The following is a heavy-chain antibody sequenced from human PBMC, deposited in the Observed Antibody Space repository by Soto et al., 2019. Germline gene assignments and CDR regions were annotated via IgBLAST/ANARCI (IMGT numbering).Heavy chain of an antibody. D-gene: IGHD2-8*01. CDR2: IYHSGST. CDR1: GGSISSGGYS. V-gene: IGHV4-30-2*01. CDR3: ARAADYCTNGVCYSYFDY. J-gene: IGHJ4*02. Sequence: SETLSLTCAVSGGSISSGGYSWSWIRQPPGKGLEWIGYIYHSGSTYYNPSLKSRVTISVDRSKNQFSLKLSSVTAADTAVYYCARAADYCTNGVCYSYFDYWGQGTLVTVS.